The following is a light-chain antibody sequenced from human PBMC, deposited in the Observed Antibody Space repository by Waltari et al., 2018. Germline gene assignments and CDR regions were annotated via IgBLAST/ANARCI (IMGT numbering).Light chain of an antibody. Sequence: QSALTQPASVSGSPGQSITISGTGPSRDVGNYNLVAWYQQCPGKAPNVMIYDDNRRPSGVSDRFSGSKSGNTASLTISGVQAEDEADYYCCSYAGSYTWVFGGGTKLTVL. V-gene: IGLV2-23*01. CDR1: SRDVGNYNL. CDR2: DDN. CDR3: CSYAGSYTWV. J-gene: IGLJ3*02.